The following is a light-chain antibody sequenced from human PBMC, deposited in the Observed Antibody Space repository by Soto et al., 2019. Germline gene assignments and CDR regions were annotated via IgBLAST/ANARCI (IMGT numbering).Light chain of an antibody. CDR3: QSYDSSLREV. Sequence: QSVLTQPPSVSGAPGQRVTISCTGSSSNIGAGYDVHWYQQLPGTAPKLLIYGNSNRPSGVPDRFSGSKSGTSASLAITGLKAEDEADYYCQSYDSSLREVFGTGTKVTVL. CDR2: GNS. J-gene: IGLJ1*01. CDR1: SSNIGAGYD. V-gene: IGLV1-40*01.